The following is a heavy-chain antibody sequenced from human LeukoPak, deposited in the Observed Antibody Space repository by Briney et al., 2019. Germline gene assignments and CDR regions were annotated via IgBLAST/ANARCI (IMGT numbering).Heavy chain of an antibody. V-gene: IGHV4-39*01. J-gene: IGHJ4*02. CDR3: ARGSGGYGGNSKDY. CDR1: GGSISSSSYY. Sequence: PSETLPLTCTVSGGSISSSSYYWGWIRQPPGKGLEWIGSIDYGGSTYNPSLKSRVTISVDTSKNQFSLKLSSVTAADTAVYYCARGSGGYGGNSKDYWGQGTLVTVSS. CDR2: IDYGGST. D-gene: IGHD4-17*01.